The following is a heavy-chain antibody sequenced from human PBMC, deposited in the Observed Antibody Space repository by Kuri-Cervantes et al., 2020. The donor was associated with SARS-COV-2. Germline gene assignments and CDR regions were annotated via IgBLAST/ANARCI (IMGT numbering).Heavy chain of an antibody. V-gene: IGHV1-2*02. CDR1: GYTFTGYY. CDR3: ARDPTGYCSGGSCYLDSWFDP. J-gene: IGHJ5*02. CDR2: INPNSGGT. D-gene: IGHD2-15*01. Sequence: ASVKVSCKASGYTFTGYYMHWVRQAPGQGLEWMGWINPNSGGTSYAQKFQGRVTMTRDTSISTAYMELSRLRSDDTTVYYCARDPTGYCSGGSCYLDSWFDPWGQGTLVTVSS.